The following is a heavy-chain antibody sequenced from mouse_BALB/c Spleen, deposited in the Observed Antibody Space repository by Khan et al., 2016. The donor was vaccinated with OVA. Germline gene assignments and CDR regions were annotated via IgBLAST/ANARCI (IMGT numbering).Heavy chain of an antibody. V-gene: IGHV3-1*02. CDR1: GYSITSGYG. CDR2: IRYSGST. CDR3: ARTARLKY. J-gene: IGHJ2*01. Sequence: EVQLQESGPGLVKPSQSLSLTCTVTGYSITSGYGWNWIRQFPGNKLEWMGYIRYSGSTNYNPSLKSRISITRDTSKNQFFLQLNPMTTEDTATYYWARTARLKYWGQGTTLTVSS. D-gene: IGHD1-2*01.